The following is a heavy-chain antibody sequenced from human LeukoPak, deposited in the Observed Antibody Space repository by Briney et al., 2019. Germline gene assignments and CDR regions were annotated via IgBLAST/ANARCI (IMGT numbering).Heavy chain of an antibody. Sequence: GGSLRLSCAASGFTFSSYAMHWVRQAPGKGLEYVSAISSNGGSTYYANSVKGRFTISRDNSKNTLYLQMGSLRAEDMAVYYCARGNAGYEASKYWGPGTLVTVSS. D-gene: IGHD5-12*01. V-gene: IGHV3-64*01. CDR1: GFTFSSYA. CDR2: ISSNGGST. CDR3: ARGNAGYEASKY. J-gene: IGHJ4*02.